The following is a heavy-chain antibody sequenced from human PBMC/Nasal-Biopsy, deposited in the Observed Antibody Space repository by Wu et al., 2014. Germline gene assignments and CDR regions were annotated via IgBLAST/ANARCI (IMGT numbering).Heavy chain of an antibody. CDR2: IWFDGTNK. Sequence: LRLSCAASGFTFSRYAMHWVRQAPGKGLEWVAVIWFDGTNKFYADSVRGRFTISRDNSKSTLHLQMDSLRDEDTAVYYCARGPLNSGSSHLDYWGQGTLVTVSS. CDR3: ARGPLNSGSSHLDY. J-gene: IGHJ4*02. D-gene: IGHD6-6*01. V-gene: IGHV3-33*01. CDR1: GFTFSRYA.